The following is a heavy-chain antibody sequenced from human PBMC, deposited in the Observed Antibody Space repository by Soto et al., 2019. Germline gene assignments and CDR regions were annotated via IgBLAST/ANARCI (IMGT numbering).Heavy chain of an antibody. V-gene: IGHV4-4*02. CDR3: AKPGVYSSAYLDF. J-gene: IGHJ4*02. CDR2: IYHRGGT. D-gene: IGHD4-4*01. Sequence: QVQLQESGPGLVKPSGTLSLTCVVSSDSISNENWWSWVRQPPGKGLEWMGEIYHRGGTHYNPSLRSRVTISVPKSPNHFSLRLISVTAADTAVYYCAKPGVYSSAYLDFWGQGTAVTVSA. CDR1: SDSISNENW.